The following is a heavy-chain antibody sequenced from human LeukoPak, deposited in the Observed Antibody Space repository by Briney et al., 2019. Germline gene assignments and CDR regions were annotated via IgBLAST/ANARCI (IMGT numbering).Heavy chain of an antibody. CDR2: IYSGGST. CDR1: GFTVSSNY. J-gene: IGHJ4*02. V-gene: IGHV3-53*01. Sequence: PGGSLRLSCAASGFTVSSNYMSWVRQAPGKGLEWVSVIYSGGSTYYADSVKGRFTISRDNSKNTLYLQMNSLRAEDTAVYYCAREELVGGGYSYGYLRWGQGTLVTVSS. CDR3: AREELVGGGYSYGYLR. D-gene: IGHD5-18*01.